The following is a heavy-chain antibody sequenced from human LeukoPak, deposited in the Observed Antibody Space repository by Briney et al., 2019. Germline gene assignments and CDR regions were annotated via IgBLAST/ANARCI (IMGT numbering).Heavy chain of an antibody. Sequence: GASVKVSCKASGYTFTSYDINWVRQATGQGLEWMGWMNPNSGNTGYAQKFQGRVTMTRNTSISTAYMELSSLRSEDTAVYYCARGGSITMIVVVITKMGAFDIWGQGTMVTVSS. D-gene: IGHD3-22*01. CDR3: ARGGSITMIVVVITKMGAFDI. CDR1: GYTFTSYD. CDR2: MNPNSGNT. J-gene: IGHJ3*02. V-gene: IGHV1-8*02.